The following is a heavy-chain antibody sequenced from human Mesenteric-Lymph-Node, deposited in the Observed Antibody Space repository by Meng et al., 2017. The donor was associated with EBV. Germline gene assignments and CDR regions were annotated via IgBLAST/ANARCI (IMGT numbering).Heavy chain of an antibody. CDR1: SVSVSSGHG. D-gene: IGHD6-19*01. J-gene: IGHJ4*02. CDR3: AASSGWWRLDY. V-gene: IGHV4-4*02. CDR2: ISHSEST. Sequence: QVRLQESGPGLVKPSGTRSLTGAVPSVSVSSGHGWSWVRQPPGKGLEWIGEISHSESTNYNPSLKSRVTISLDKSENQFSLRLTSVTAADTAMYYCAASSGWWRLDYWGQGILVTVSS.